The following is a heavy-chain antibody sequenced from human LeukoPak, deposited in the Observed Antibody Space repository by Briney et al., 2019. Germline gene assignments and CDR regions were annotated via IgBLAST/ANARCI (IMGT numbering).Heavy chain of an antibody. CDR2: IYCGGGT. D-gene: IGHD5-18*01. J-gene: IGHJ4*02. CDR3: TRVFAYSYGDFDN. Sequence: GGSLRLSCEASGFTVRNNYMTWVRQAPGKWLEWVSVIYCGGGTYYADSVKDRFTISRDNSKNTLFLQMNILRVEASAVYYCTRVFAYSYGDFDNWGQGTLVSVSS. V-gene: IGHV3-66*01. CDR1: GFTVRNNY.